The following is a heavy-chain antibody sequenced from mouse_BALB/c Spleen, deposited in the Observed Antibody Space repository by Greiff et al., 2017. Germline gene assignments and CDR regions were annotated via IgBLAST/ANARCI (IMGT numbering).Heavy chain of an antibody. CDR3: VRDLDGNYYFDY. CDR1: GFSLTSYD. J-gene: IGHJ2*01. CDR2: IWTGGGT. D-gene: IGHD2-1*01. V-gene: IGHV2-9-2*01. Sequence: QVQLKQSGPGLVAPSQSLSITCTASGFSLTSYDISWIRQPPGKGLEWLGVIWTGGGTNYNSAFMSRLSISKDNSKSQVFLKMNSLQTDDTAIYYCVRDLDGNYYFDYWGQGTTLTVSS.